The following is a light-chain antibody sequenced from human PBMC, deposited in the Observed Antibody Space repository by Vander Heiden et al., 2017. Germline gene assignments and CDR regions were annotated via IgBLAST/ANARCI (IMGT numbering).Light chain of an antibody. V-gene: IGKV1-39*01. CDR3: QQGYSTPWT. J-gene: IGKJ1*01. Sequence: DIQMTQSPSSLSASVGDRVTITCRASQSISNGLNWYQQKPEKAPKLLISSASSLQSGVPSRFSGSGSEKDFTLTISSLQPEDFATFYWQQGYSTPWTFGQGTKVEIK. CDR2: SAS. CDR1: QSISNG.